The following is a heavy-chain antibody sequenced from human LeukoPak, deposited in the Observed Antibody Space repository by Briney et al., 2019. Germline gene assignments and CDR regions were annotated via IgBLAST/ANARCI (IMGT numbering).Heavy chain of an antibody. CDR1: GFTFSYYA. CDR2: ISSNGGST. V-gene: IGHV3-64*01. Sequence: PGGSLRLSCAASGFTFSYYAMHWVRQAPGKGLEYVSAISSNGGSTYYANSVKGRFTISRDNSKNTLYLQMGSLRAEDMAVYSCARSSGYGYYFDYWGQGTLVTVSS. D-gene: IGHD3-22*01. J-gene: IGHJ4*02. CDR3: ARSSGYGYYFDY.